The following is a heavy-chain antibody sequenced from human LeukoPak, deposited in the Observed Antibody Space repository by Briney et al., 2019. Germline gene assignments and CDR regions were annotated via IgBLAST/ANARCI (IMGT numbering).Heavy chain of an antibody. V-gene: IGHV4-59*01. J-gene: IGHJ3*02. Sequence: PSETLSLTCTVSGDSISSYYWSWIRQPPGKGLEWIGYIYYIGSTNYNPSLKSRVTISLDTSKNQFSLKLSSVTAADTAVYFCARDHPVADWAPDIWGRGTMVTVSS. CDR2: IYYIGST. CDR3: ARDHPVADWAPDI. CDR1: GDSISSYY. D-gene: IGHD3-9*01.